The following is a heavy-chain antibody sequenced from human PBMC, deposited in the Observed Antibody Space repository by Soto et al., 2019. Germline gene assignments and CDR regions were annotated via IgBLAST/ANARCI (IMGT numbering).Heavy chain of an antibody. Sequence: QVQLVESGGGVVQPERSLRLSCAASGFTFSDYAMHWVRQAPGKGLEWVAIISYDGNNKFYADSVRGRFTISRDNSKNTLFLEMNSLRTEDTAGYFCARDLSHCPGGRCYSPNGLDVWGQGTTVTVSS. J-gene: IGHJ6*02. CDR2: ISYDGNNK. CDR3: ARDLSHCPGGRCYSPNGLDV. V-gene: IGHV3-30-3*01. CDR1: GFTFSDYA. D-gene: IGHD2-15*01.